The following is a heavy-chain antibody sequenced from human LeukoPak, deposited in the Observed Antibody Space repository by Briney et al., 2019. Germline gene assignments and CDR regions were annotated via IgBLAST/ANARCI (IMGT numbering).Heavy chain of an antibody. Sequence: GGSLRLSCSASGFTFSNYGMSWVRQAPGKGLEWVSGIHGSSGSTYYADSVKGGSTISRDNSKNTLYLQMNSLRAEDTAVYYCARGYDFWSGYSFDYWGQGTLVTVSS. J-gene: IGHJ4*02. V-gene: IGHV3-23*01. CDR2: IHGSSGST. CDR1: GFTFSNYG. D-gene: IGHD3-3*01. CDR3: ARGYDFWSGYSFDY.